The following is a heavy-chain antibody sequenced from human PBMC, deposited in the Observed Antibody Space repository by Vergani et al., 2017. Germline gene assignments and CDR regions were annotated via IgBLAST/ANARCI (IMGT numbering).Heavy chain of an antibody. D-gene: IGHD6-6*01. CDR2: ISSNGGST. CDR1: GFTFSSYA. V-gene: IGHV3-64*01. CDR3: ARVRSSSPLRYGMDV. Sequence: EVQLVESGGGLVQPGGSLRLSCAASGFTFSSYAMHWVRQAPGKGLEYVSAISSNGGSTYYANSVKGRFTISRDNSKNTLYLQMGSLRAEDMAVYYCARVRSSSPLRYGMDVWGQGTTVTVSS. J-gene: IGHJ6*02.